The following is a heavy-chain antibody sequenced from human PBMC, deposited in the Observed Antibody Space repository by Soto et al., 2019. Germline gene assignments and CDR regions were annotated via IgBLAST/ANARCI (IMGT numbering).Heavy chain of an antibody. CDR1: GYTFTSYG. V-gene: IGHV1-18*01. J-gene: IGHJ6*03. CDR3: ARRSAVPAGPNYYYYYMDV. Sequence: QVHLVQSGAEVKKPGASVKVSCKASGYTFTSYGISWVRQAPGQGLEWMGWISVYNGNINYAQKLQGRVTMTTDTSTSTAYMELMSLRSDDTAVYYCARRSAVPAGPNYYYYYMDVWGKGTTVTVSS. CDR2: ISVYNGNI. D-gene: IGHD6-19*01.